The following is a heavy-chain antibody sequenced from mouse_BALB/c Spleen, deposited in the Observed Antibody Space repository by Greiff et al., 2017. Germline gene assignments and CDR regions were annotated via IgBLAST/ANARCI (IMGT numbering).Heavy chain of an antibody. CDR3: TRWATMIAGFAY. CDR1: GYTFTSYW. J-gene: IGHJ3*01. D-gene: IGHD2-4*01. CDR2: IYPSDSYT. Sequence: QVQLQQPGAELVRPGASVKLSCKASGYTFTSYWINWVKQRPGQGLEWIGNIYPSDSYTNYNQKFKDKATLTVDTSSSTAYMQLSSPTSEDSAVYYCTRWATMIAGFAYWGQGTPVTVSA. V-gene: IGHV1-69*02.